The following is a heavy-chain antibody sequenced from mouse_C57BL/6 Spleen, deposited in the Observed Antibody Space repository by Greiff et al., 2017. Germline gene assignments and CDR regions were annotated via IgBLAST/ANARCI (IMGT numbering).Heavy chain of an antibody. CDR3: ARPHYYAMDY. CDR1: GFTFSDYG. J-gene: IGHJ4*01. Sequence: EVNVVESGGGLVKPGGSLKLSCAASGFTFSDYGMHWVRQAPEKGLEWVAYISSGSSTIYYADTVKGRFTISRDNAKNTRFLQMTSLRSEDTDMYYCARPHYYAMDYWGQGTSVTVSS. V-gene: IGHV5-17*01. CDR2: ISSGSSTI.